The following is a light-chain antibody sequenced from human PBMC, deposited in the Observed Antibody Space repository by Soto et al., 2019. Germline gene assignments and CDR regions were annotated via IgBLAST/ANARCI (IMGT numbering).Light chain of an antibody. Sequence: EIVMTQSPATLSVSPGERATLSCRASQSVSGNLAWYQQKPGQAPRLLIYGASTRATGIPARFSGSGSGTEFTLTISSLQSEDFAVYDGQQYNNLPPLTFGGGTKVDIK. CDR2: GAS. J-gene: IGKJ4*01. CDR3: QQYNNLPPLT. CDR1: QSVSGN. V-gene: IGKV3-15*01.